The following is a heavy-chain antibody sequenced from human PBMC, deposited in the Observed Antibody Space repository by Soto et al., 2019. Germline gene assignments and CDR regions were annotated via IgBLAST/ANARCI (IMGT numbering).Heavy chain of an antibody. V-gene: IGHV5-10-1*01. CDR3: ARGDTALSYWYFDL. J-gene: IGHJ2*01. Sequence: EVQLVQSGAEVKKPGESLRISCKGSGYSFTSLWISWVRQMPGKGLEWMGRIDPSDSYTSYSPSFQGHVTISADKSISTVYLQWSSLKASDTATYYCARGDTALSYWYFDLWGRGTQVTVSS. D-gene: IGHD5-18*01. CDR2: IDPSDSYT. CDR1: GYSFTSLW.